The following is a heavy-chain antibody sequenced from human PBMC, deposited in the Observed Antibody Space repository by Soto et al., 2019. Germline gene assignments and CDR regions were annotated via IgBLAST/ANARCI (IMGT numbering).Heavy chain of an antibody. CDR2: ISSSSSHR. CDR1: RLSCSNRS. CDR3: ARAGYGPRGYH. Sequence: GGSLRLSGIASRLSCSNRSMNWVRQAPGKGLAWVSSISSSSSHRYYADSVKGRFTISRDNARSSLYLQMDSLRADDTAVYYCARAGYGPRGYHWCQGTLVTV. J-gene: IGHJ4*02. D-gene: IGHD5-18*01. V-gene: IGHV3-21*01.